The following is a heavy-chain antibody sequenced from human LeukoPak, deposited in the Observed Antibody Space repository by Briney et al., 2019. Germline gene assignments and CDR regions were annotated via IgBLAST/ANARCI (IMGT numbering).Heavy chain of an antibody. J-gene: IGHJ4*02. CDR1: GGSISSYY. Sequence: SETLSLTCIVSGGSISSYYWSWIRQPPGKGLEWIGYIYHTGSTKYNPSLKSRVTISVDTSKNQFSLKLSSVTAADTAVYYCARQYYYESSGFWCWGQGTPVTVSS. CDR2: IYHTGST. D-gene: IGHD3-22*01. CDR3: ARQYYYESSGFWC. V-gene: IGHV4-59*01.